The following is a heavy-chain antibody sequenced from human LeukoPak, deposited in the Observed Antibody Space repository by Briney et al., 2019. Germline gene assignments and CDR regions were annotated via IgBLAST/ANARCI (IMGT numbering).Heavy chain of an antibody. J-gene: IGHJ6*02. CDR3: VKGSGTNDYGMDT. CDR1: GFTFNRCG. Sequence: GRSLRLSCAASGFTFNRCGMHWVRQAPGKGLEWVAVIVYDGSHQYYTDSVKGRFTISRDNSKNTVFLQMDSLRAEDTGVYYCVKGSGTNDYGMDTWGQGTTVTVP. D-gene: IGHD3-10*01. CDR2: IVYDGSHQ. V-gene: IGHV3-30*18.